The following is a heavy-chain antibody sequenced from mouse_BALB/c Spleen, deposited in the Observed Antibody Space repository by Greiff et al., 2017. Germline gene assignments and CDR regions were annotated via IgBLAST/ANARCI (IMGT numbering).Heavy chain of an antibody. V-gene: IGHV1-63*02. CDR1: GYTFTNYW. Sequence: VQVVESGAELVRPGTSVKISCKASGYTFTNYWLGWVKQRPGHGLEWIGDIYPGGGYTNYNEKFKGKATLTADTSSSTAYMQLSSLTSEDSAVYFCARSYDYAMDYWGQGTSVTVSS. D-gene: IGHD6-5*01. J-gene: IGHJ4*01. CDR3: ARSYDYAMDY. CDR2: IYPGGGYT.